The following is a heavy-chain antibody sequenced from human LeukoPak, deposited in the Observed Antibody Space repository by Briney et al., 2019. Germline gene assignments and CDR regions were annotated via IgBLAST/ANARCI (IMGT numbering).Heavy chain of an antibody. J-gene: IGHJ3*02. CDR3: AKFDIVVVPAANGAFDI. CDR2: ISGSGGST. Sequence: GGSLRLFCAASGFTFSSCAMSWVRQAPGKGLEWVSAISGSGGSTYYADSVKGRFTISRDNSKNTLYLQMNSLRAEDTAVYYCAKFDIVVVPAANGAFDIWGQGTMVTVSS. D-gene: IGHD2-2*01. V-gene: IGHV3-23*01. CDR1: GFTFSSCA.